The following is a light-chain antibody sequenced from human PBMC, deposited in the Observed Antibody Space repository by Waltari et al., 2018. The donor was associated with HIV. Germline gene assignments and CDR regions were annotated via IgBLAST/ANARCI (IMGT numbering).Light chain of an antibody. CDR1: SIDISGFSP. V-gene: IGLV2-14*01. J-gene: IGLJ1*01. CDR2: DVS. CDR3: SSYTSYSRLV. Sequence: QTALTQPASVSGSPGQSITISCSGPSIDISGFSPVSWFQHHPGKAPKLIMFDVSIRPSGLSNRFSGSKSRITASLTISGLQTEDEADYYCSSYTSYSRLVFGTGTKVTV.